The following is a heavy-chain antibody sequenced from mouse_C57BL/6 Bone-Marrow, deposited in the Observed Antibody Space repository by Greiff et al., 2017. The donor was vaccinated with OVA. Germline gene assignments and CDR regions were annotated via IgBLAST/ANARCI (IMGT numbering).Heavy chain of an antibody. CDR1: GFSLTSYG. D-gene: IGHD2-4*01. J-gene: IGHJ1*03. Sequence: QVQLKESGPGLVQPSQSLSITCTVSGFSLTSYGVHWVRQSPGKCLEWLGVIWRGGSTDYNAAFMSRLSITKDNSKSQVFFKMNSLQADDTAIYYCAKNWGDYGGYFDVWGTGTTVTVSS. CDR2: IWRGGST. V-gene: IGHV2-5*01. CDR3: AKNWGDYGGYFDV.